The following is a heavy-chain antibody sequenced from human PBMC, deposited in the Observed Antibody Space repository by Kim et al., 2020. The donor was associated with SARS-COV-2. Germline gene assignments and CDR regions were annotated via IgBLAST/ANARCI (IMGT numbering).Heavy chain of an antibody. Sequence: GGSLRLSCAASGFTFSSYAMHWVRQAPGKGLEWVAVISYDGSNKYYADSVKGRFTISRDNSKNTLYLQMNSLRAEDTAVYYCARDRYTAARAFDIWGQGTMVTVSS. CDR3: ARDRYTAARAFDI. CDR1: GFTFSSYA. V-gene: IGHV3-30*04. J-gene: IGHJ3*02. D-gene: IGHD3-16*02. CDR2: ISYDGSNK.